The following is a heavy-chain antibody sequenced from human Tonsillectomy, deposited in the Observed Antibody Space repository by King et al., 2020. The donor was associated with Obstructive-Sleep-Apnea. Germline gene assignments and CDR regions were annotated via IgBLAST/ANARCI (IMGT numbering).Heavy chain of an antibody. Sequence: VQLQESGPGLVKPSETLSLTCTVSGGSISSYYWSWIRQPPGKGLEWIGDIYYSGSTNYNPSLKSRVTISVDTSKNQFSLKLSSVTAADTAVYYCARHTGYYDSSGYAFDIWGQGTMVTVSS. J-gene: IGHJ3*02. CDR1: GGSISSYY. CDR2: IYYSGST. D-gene: IGHD3-22*01. V-gene: IGHV4-59*01. CDR3: ARHTGYYDSSGYAFDI.